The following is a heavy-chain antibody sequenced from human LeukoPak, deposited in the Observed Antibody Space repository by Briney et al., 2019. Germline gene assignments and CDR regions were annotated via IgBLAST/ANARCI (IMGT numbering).Heavy chain of an antibody. CDR2: ISSSGGET. Sequence: GGSLRLSCAASGFAFSSHGMSWVRQTPGTGLEWVSSISSSGGETFYADPVKGRFTVFRDNSKNTLYLQINSLRVEDTATYYCAKIGVIGNWYFDIWGRGTPVTVSS. J-gene: IGHJ2*01. CDR3: AKIGVIGNWYFDI. D-gene: IGHD2-21*01. V-gene: IGHV3-23*01. CDR1: GFAFSSHG.